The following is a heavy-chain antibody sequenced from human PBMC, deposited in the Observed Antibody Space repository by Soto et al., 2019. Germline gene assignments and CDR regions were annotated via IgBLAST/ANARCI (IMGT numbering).Heavy chain of an antibody. V-gene: IGHV1-18*01. CDR3: AREAYDGDYDYFDY. D-gene: IGHD4-17*01. CDR2: ISAYNGNT. J-gene: IGHJ4*02. Sequence: ASVKVSCKASGYTLTSYGISWVRQAPGQGLEWMGWISAYNGNTNYAQKLQGRVTMTTDTSTSTAYMELRSLRSDDTAVYYCAREAYDGDYDYFDYWGQGTLVTVSS. CDR1: GYTLTSYG.